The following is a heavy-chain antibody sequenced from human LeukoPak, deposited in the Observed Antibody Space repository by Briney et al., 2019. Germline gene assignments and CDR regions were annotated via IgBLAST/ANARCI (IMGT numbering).Heavy chain of an antibody. CDR3: ARAGGRKYDYVWGSYRRYFDY. J-gene: IGHJ4*02. CDR2: ISSSSSYI. D-gene: IGHD3-16*02. V-gene: IGHV3-21*01. Sequence: GGSLRLSCAASGFTFSSYSMNWVRQAPGKGLEWVSSISSSSSYIYYADSVKGRFTISRDNAKNSLYLQMNSLRAEDTAVYYCARAGGRKYDYVWGSYRRYFDYWGQGTLVTVSS. CDR1: GFTFSSYS.